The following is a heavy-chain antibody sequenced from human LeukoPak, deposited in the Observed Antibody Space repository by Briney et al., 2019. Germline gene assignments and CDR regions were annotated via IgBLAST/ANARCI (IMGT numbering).Heavy chain of an antibody. D-gene: IGHD4-11*01. Sequence: SETLSLTCTVSGGSISSYYWSWIRQPPGKEMVCIGYINYSGSTNYNPSLKSRVTISVDTSKNQFSLKLRSVTAADTAVYYCARRKSTTFHDAFDIWGQGTLVTVSS. V-gene: IGHV4-59*08. CDR1: GGSISSYY. CDR3: ARRKSTTFHDAFDI. CDR2: INYSGST. J-gene: IGHJ3*02.